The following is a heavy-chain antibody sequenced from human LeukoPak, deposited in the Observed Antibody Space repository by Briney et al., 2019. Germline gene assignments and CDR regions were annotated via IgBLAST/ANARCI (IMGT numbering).Heavy chain of an antibody. J-gene: IGHJ6*03. CDR3: AKDRCSNGVGCYYYYMDV. Sequence: AGGSLRLSCAASAFIFRSYGMHWVRQAPGKGLEWVAYIQYDGSNEQYADSVKGRFSISRDSSKNILYLQMNSVRVEDTAVYYCAKDRCSNGVGCYYYYMDVWGKGTTVTISS. CDR1: AFIFRSYG. CDR2: IQYDGSNE. D-gene: IGHD2-8*01. V-gene: IGHV3-30*02.